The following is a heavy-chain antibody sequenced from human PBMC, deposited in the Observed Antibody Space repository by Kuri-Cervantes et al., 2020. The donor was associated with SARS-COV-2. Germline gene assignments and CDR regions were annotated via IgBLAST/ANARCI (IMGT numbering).Heavy chain of an antibody. V-gene: IGHV6-1*01. CDR2: TYYRSKWYN. CDR1: GDSVSSNSAA. J-gene: IGHJ6*02. CDR3: ARDLGYCSSTSCYGRYYYYGMDV. Sequence: SQTLSLTCAISGDSVSSNSAAWNWIRQSPSRGLEWLGRTYYRSKWYNDYAVSVKSRITINPDTSKNQFSLQLNSVTPEDTAVYYCARDLGYCSSTSCYGRYYYYGMDVWGQGTMVTVSS. D-gene: IGHD2-2*01.